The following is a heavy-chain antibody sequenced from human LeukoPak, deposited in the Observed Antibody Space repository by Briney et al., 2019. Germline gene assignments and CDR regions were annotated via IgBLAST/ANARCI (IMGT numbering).Heavy chain of an antibody. D-gene: IGHD2-2*01. CDR1: GFTFDDYG. CDR2: IGGSGGSA. V-gene: IGHV3-23*01. J-gene: IGHJ4*02. Sequence: PGGSLRLSCAASGFTFDDYGMSWVRQAPGKGLEWVSAIGGSGGSAYYVDSVKGRFTTSRGTAKNTVYLQMNSLRAEDTAVYYCAKDGDLEDIIVVPTAYPFDYWGQGTLVTVPS. CDR3: AKDGDLEDIIVVPTAYPFDY.